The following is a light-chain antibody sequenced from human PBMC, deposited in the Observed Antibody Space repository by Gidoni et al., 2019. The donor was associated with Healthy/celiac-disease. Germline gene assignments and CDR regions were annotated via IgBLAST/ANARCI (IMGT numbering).Light chain of an antibody. CDR3: MQALQTPPWT. CDR2: LGS. Sequence: DIVMTQSPLSLPVPPGEPASISCRSSQSLLHSNGYNYLDWYLQKPGHSPQLLIYLGSYRASGVPDRFSGSGSGTDFTLKISRVEAEDVGVYYCMQALQTPPWTFGQGTKVEIK. J-gene: IGKJ1*01. V-gene: IGKV2-28*01. CDR1: QSLLHSNGYNY.